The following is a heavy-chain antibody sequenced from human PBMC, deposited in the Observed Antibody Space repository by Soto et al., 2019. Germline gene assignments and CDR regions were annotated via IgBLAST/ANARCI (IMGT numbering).Heavy chain of an antibody. V-gene: IGHV4-34*01. D-gene: IGHD2-15*01. CDR1: GGSFSGYY. CDR3: ARGWGYCSGGSCYGYYYYYYMDV. J-gene: IGHJ6*03. Sequence: PSETLSLTCAVYGGSFSGYYWRWIRQPPGKGLEWIGEINHSGSTNYNPSLKSRVTISVDTSKNQFSLKLSSVTAADTAVYYCARGWGYCSGGSCYGYYYYYYMDVWGKGTTVTVSS. CDR2: INHSGST.